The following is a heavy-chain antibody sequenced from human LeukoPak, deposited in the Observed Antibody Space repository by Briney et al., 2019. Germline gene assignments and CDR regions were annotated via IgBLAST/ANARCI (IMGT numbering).Heavy chain of an antibody. D-gene: IGHD1-26*01. J-gene: IGHJ5*02. Sequence: GGSLRLSCAASGFTFSGSAIHWVRQSSGKGLEWVGQIDKKDKGYATATAYAASVTGRFTISRDDSINTAYLQMKSLRTEDTALYYCTRDSGTYNWFDPWGQGTLVTVSS. CDR1: GFTFSGSA. CDR2: IDKKDKGYATAT. CDR3: TRDSGTYNWFDP. V-gene: IGHV3-73*01.